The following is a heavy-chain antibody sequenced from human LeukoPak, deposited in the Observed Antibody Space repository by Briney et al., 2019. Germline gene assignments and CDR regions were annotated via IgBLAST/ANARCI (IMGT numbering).Heavy chain of an antibody. CDR3: AKDMTGPDDS. D-gene: IGHD3-16*01. Sequence: EGSLRLSCAASGFPFSAYWVHWVRQAPGKGLVWVSRINTDGTYTSYADSVKGRFTISRDNAQNTLFLQMTSLRVEDTAVYYCAKDMTGPDDSWGPGTLVTVSS. CDR2: INTDGTYT. J-gene: IGHJ4*02. CDR1: GFPFSAYW. V-gene: IGHV3-74*01.